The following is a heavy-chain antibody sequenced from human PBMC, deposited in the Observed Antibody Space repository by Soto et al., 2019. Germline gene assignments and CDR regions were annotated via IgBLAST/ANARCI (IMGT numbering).Heavy chain of an antibody. V-gene: IGHV4-34*01. CDR3: AKPGHWGSYYGMEV. D-gene: IGHD7-27*01. CDR1: GGSFSGHY. CDR2: INNSGST. J-gene: IGHJ6*02. Sequence: QVQLQPWRAGLLKPSETMSLTCAVYGGSFSGHYWSLIRQPPGQGLEWIWEINNSGSTNYNPSLQIRVTLTLDTSKNQVSLKLSSVTAADTAVYYGAKPGHWGSYYGMEVWGQGTTVTVSS.